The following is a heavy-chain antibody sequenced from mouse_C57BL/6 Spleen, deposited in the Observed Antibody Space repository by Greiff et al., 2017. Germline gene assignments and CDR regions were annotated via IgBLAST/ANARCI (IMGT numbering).Heavy chain of an antibody. Sequence: QVQLQQSGAELVKPGASVKISCKASGYAFSSYWMNWVKQRPGQGLEWIGQIYPGDGDTNYNGKFKGKATLTAEKSSSAAYMHLSSLTSEDSAVYFCARNPARGYYENFCVWGTGTTVTVSS. D-gene: IGHD2-3*01. J-gene: IGHJ1*03. CDR2: IYPGDGDT. V-gene: IGHV1-80*01. CDR1: GYAFSSYW. CDR3: ARNPARGYYENFCV.